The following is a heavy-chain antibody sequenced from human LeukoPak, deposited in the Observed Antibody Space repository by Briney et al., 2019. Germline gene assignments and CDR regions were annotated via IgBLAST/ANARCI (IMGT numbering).Heavy chain of an antibody. CDR2: TKYGGAT. CDR1: GGSISGYY. Sequence: PSETLSLTCTVSGGSISGYYWSWIRQSPGKGLEWIRYTKYGGATNYNPSLKSRVAMSVDTSKNQFSLNLSSVTAADTAVYYCASHGHDTYNYEAHFDYWGQGTLVTVSS. CDR3: ASHGHDTYNYEAHFDY. D-gene: IGHD3-16*01. V-gene: IGHV4-59*08. J-gene: IGHJ4*02.